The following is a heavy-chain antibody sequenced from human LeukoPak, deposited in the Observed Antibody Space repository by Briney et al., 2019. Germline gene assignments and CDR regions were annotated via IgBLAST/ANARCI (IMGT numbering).Heavy chain of an antibody. CDR1: GYSISSSNW. CDR3: ARMKPPGVRWYFDL. J-gene: IGHJ2*01. CDR2: MYYSGSP. V-gene: IGHV4-28*01. Sequence: SDTLSLTCAVSGYSISSSNWWGWIRQPPGKGLEWIGYMYYSGSPYYNPSLKSRVTMSVDTSKNQFSLKLSSVTAVDTAVYYCARMKPPGVRWYFDLWGRGTLVTVSS. D-gene: IGHD2-8*01.